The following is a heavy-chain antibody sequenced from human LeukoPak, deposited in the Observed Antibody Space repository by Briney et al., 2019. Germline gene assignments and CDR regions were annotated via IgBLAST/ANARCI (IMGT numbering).Heavy chain of an antibody. J-gene: IGHJ5*02. CDR1: GGSISSYY. D-gene: IGHD2-8*01. CDR3: ARGGIVLMVYAFNWFDP. Sequence: SETLSLICTVSGGSISSYYWSWIRQPPGKGLEWIGYIYYSGSTNYNPSLKSRVTISVDASKNQFSLKLSSVTAADTAVYYCARGGIVLMVYAFNWFDPWGQGTLVTVSS. CDR2: IYYSGST. V-gene: IGHV4-59*08.